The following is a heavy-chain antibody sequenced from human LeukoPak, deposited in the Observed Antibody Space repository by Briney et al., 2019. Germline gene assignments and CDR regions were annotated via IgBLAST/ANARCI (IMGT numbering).Heavy chain of an antibody. V-gene: IGHV1-58*02. CDR2: IVVGSGNT. CDR1: GFTFTSSA. CDR3: AAGLLHYYDSSGYYGRLPLPFDY. D-gene: IGHD3-22*01. J-gene: IGHJ4*02. Sequence: SVKVSCKASGFTFTSSAMQWVRQARGQRLEWIGWIVVGSGNTNYPQKFQERVTITRDISTSTAHMKRSSLRSEDTAVYYCAAGLLHYYDSSGYYGRLPLPFDYWGQGTLVTVSS.